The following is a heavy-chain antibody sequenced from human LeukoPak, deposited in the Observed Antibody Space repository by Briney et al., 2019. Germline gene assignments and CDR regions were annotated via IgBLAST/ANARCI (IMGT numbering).Heavy chain of an antibody. CDR1: GFTFSSYA. CDR2: IWYDGSNK. V-gene: IGHV3-33*08. J-gene: IGHJ4*02. D-gene: IGHD5-18*01. Sequence: GKSLRLSCAASGFTFSSYAMHWVRQAPGKGLEWVSVIWYDGSNKYYADSVKGRFTISRDNSKNTLYLQMNSLRAEDTAMYYCARERAMEYFDYWGQGTLVTVSS. CDR3: ARERAMEYFDY.